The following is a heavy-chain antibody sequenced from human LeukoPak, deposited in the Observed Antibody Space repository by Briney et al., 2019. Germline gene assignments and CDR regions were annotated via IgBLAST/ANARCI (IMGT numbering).Heavy chain of an antibody. V-gene: IGHV1-2*06. CDR3: ARDLGSSWYFDY. Sequence: ASVTVSCKASGYTFTGYYMHWVRQAPGQGLEWMGRINPNSGGTNYAQKFQGRVTVTRDTSISTAYMELSRPRSDDTAVYYCARDLGSSWYFDYWGQGTLVTVSS. CDR2: INPNSGGT. D-gene: IGHD6-13*01. J-gene: IGHJ4*02. CDR1: GYTFTGYY.